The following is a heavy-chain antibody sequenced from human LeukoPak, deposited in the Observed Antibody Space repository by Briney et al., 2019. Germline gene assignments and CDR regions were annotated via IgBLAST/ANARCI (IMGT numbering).Heavy chain of an antibody. V-gene: IGHV3-23*01. CDR3: AKEVVATIPPL. D-gene: IGHD5-12*01. CDR2: ISGSGGST. J-gene: IGHJ4*02. Sequence: GGSLRLSCAASGFTLSNSAMTWVRQAPGKGLEWVSGISGSGGSTYYADSVKGRFTISRDNSKNTLYLQMNSLRAEDTAVYYCAKEVVATIPPLWGQGTLVTVSS. CDR1: GFTLSNSA.